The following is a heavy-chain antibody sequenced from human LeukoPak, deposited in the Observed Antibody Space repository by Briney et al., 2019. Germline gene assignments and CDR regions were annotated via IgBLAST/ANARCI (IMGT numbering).Heavy chain of an antibody. J-gene: IGHJ4*02. V-gene: IGHV3-74*01. CDR1: GLTFSNDW. D-gene: IGHD4-23*01. Sequence: PGGSLRLSCAASGLTFSNDWMHWVRQAPGKGLVWVSRINSDGSSTSYADSVKGRFTISRDNAKNTLYLQMNSLRVEDTAVYYCARESATVVNLDYWGQGTLVTVSS. CDR2: INSDGSST. CDR3: ARESATVVNLDY.